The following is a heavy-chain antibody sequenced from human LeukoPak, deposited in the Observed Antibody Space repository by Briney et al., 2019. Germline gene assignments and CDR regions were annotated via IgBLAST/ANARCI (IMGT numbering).Heavy chain of an antibody. V-gene: IGHV3-23*01. CDR2: ITGSTGHT. CDR1: GFTFSIYA. D-gene: IGHD3-22*01. CDR3: AKEWYSSGYHGFHY. Sequence: GSLRLPCAASGFTFSIYAMSWVRQAPGKGLEWVSAITGSTGHTYYADSVKGRFTISRDNSKSTLYLHINSLRAEDTAVYYCAKEWYSSGYHGFHYWGQGTLVTVSS. J-gene: IGHJ4*02.